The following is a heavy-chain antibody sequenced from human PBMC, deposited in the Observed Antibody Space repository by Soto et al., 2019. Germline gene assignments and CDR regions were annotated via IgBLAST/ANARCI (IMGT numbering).Heavy chain of an antibody. CDR2: IIPIFGTA. Sequence: SVKVSCKASGGTFSSYAISWVRQAPGQGLEWMGGIIPIFGTANYAQKFQGRVTITADESTSTAYMELSSLRSEDTAVYYCARGIPDYGDYSPRDPFAYWGQGTLVTVSS. CDR3: ARGIPDYGDYSPRDPFAY. J-gene: IGHJ4*02. CDR1: GGTFSSYA. D-gene: IGHD4-17*01. V-gene: IGHV1-69*13.